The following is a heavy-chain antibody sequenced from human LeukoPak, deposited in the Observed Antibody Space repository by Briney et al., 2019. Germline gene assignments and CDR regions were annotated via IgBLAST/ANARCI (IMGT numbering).Heavy chain of an antibody. J-gene: IGHJ6*03. CDR2: IYHSGST. V-gene: IGHV4-38-2*02. D-gene: IGHD2-2*01. CDR1: GYSISSVYY. CDR3: ARGQYQLLWGYYYYYMDV. Sequence: PSETLSLTCTVSGYSISSVYYWGWIRQPPRKGLEWIGRIYHSGSTYYNPSLKSRVAMSVDTSKNQFSLKLSSVTAADTAVYYCARGQYQLLWGYYYYYMDVWGKGTTVTISS.